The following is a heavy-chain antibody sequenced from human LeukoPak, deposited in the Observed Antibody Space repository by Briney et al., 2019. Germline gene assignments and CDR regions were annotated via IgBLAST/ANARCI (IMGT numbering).Heavy chain of an antibody. Sequence: SETLSLTCTVSGGSISSYYWSWIRQPAGKGLEWNGRIYTSGSTNYNPSLKSRVTMSVDTSKNQFSLKLSSVTAADTAVYYCARELSRYSSGWYFYYWGQGTLVTVSS. V-gene: IGHV4-4*07. CDR2: IYTSGST. D-gene: IGHD6-19*01. J-gene: IGHJ4*02. CDR3: ARELSRYSSGWYFYY. CDR1: GGSISSYY.